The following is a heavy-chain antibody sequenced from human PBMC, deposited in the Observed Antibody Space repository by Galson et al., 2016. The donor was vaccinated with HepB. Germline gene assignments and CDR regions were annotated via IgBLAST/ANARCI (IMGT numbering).Heavy chain of an antibody. CDR1: GFTFSDAW. Sequence: SLRLSCAASGFTFSDAWMTWVRQTPGKRLEWVGRIKDKSDGETVDYAAPVKGRFTISRDDSKTTLYLHMNSLRAEDTAIYFCATDGSGKKFDFWGQGTLFTVSS. V-gene: IGHV3-15*01. J-gene: IGHJ4*02. CDR3: ATDGSGKKFDF. CDR2: IKDKSDGETV. D-gene: IGHD3-10*01.